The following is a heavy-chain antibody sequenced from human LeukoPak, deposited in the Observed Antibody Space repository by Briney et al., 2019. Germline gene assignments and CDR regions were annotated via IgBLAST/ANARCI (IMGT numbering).Heavy chain of an antibody. CDR2: ISSSSSTI. J-gene: IGHJ3*02. D-gene: IGHD3-16*01. Sequence: GGTLRLSCAASGFTFSNAWMSWVRQAPGKGLEWVSYISSSSSTIYYADSVKGRFTISRDNAKNSLYLQMNSLRAEDTAVYYCARLGGSDAFDIWGQGTMVTVSS. CDR3: ARLGGSDAFDI. V-gene: IGHV3-48*01. CDR1: GFTFSNAW.